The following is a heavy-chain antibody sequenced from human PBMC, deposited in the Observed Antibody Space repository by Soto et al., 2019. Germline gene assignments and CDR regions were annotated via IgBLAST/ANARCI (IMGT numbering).Heavy chain of an antibody. V-gene: IGHV3-30-3*01. J-gene: IGHJ6*02. D-gene: IGHD6-13*01. CDR2: ISYDGSNK. CDR1: GFTFSTYA. Sequence: QVQLVESGGGVVQPGRSLRLSCAASGFTFSTYAMHWVRQAPGKGLEWVAVISYDGSNKYYADSVKGRFPISRDNSKNXXYXNXXSLRAEDTAVYYCARGKIASAGPTPFFYYYYGMDVWGQGTTVTVSS. CDR3: ARGKIASAGPTPFFYYYYGMDV.